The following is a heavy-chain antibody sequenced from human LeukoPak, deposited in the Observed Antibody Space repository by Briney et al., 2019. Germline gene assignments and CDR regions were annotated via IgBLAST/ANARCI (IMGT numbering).Heavy chain of an antibody. CDR3: ARVPGPYTTSRFDY. CDR2: IDPNRGGT. V-gene: IGHV1-2*02. J-gene: IGHJ4*02. CDR1: GYTFTDYY. Sequence: ASVSVSCKTSGYTFTDYYLHWVRQAPGQGLEWMGRIDPNRGGTNYAQKFQVRVTVTRDTSISTVYMELSGLRSDDTAVYYCARVPGPYTTSRFDYWGQGTLVTVSS. D-gene: IGHD6-13*01.